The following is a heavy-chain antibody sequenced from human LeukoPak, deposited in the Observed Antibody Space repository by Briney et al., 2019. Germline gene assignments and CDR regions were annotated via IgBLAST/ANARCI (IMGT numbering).Heavy chain of an antibody. V-gene: IGHV3-74*01. CDR3: ARDLDGSGSYYYYYYMDV. CDR2: INSDGSST. CDR1: VFAFSSYW. Sequence: GGSLRLSCAASVFAFSSYWMHWVRQAPGKGLVWVSGINSDGSSTSYADSVKGRFTISRDNAKNTLYQQMTRLRAADTAVYSCARDLDGSGSYYYYYYMDVWGKGTTVTVSS. D-gene: IGHD3-10*01. J-gene: IGHJ6*03.